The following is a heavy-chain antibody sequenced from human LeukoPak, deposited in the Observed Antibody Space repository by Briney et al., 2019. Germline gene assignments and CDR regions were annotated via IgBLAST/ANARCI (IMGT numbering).Heavy chain of an antibody. V-gene: IGHV3-53*01. CDR1: GFTVSSNY. CDR3: ARENSGYDPYYYYYGMDV. D-gene: IGHD5-12*01. J-gene: IGHJ6*02. Sequence: GGSLRLSYAASGFTVSSNYMSWVRQAPGKGLEWVSVIYIDGSTYYADSVQGRFTISRDNAKNSLYLQMNSLRAEDTAVYYCARENSGYDPYYYYYGMDVWGQGTTVTVSS. CDR2: IYIDGST.